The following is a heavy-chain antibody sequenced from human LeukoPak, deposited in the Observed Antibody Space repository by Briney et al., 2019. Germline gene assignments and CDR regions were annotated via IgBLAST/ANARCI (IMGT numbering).Heavy chain of an antibody. J-gene: IGHJ4*02. CDR2: ISGSGSST. Sequence: GGSLRLSCAASGFTLSSYAMSWVRQAPGKGLEWVSAISGSGSSTFYADSVKGRFTISRDNSKNTLYLQMNSLRAEDTAVYYCAKGLGSLGYWGQGTLVTVSS. V-gene: IGHV3-23*01. CDR1: GFTLSSYA. CDR3: AKGLGSLGY. D-gene: IGHD1-26*01.